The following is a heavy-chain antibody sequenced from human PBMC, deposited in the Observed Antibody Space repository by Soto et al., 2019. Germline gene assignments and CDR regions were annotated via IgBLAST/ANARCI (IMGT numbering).Heavy chain of an antibody. CDR2: INSDGSST. CDR3: ARAVRSGSYPYYYYGMDV. D-gene: IGHD3-10*01. Sequence: PGGSLRLSCAASGFTFSSYAMSWVRQAPGKGLVWVSRINSDGSSTSYADSVKGRFTISRDNAKNTLYLQMNSLRAEDTAVYYCARAVRSGSYPYYYYGMDVWGQGTTVTVSS. J-gene: IGHJ6*02. V-gene: IGHV3-74*01. CDR1: GFTFSSYA.